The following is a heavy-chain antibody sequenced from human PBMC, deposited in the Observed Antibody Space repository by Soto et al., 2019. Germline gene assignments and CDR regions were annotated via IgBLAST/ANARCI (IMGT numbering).Heavy chain of an antibody. V-gene: IGHV1-69*13. Sequence: ASVKVSCKASGGTFSSYAISWVRQAPGQGLEWMGGIIPIFGTANYAQKFQGRVTITAGESTGTAYMELSSLRSEDTAVYYCARAGNTYYYGSGSYYRYGMDVWGQGTTVTVSS. CDR1: GGTFSSYA. CDR2: IIPIFGTA. J-gene: IGHJ6*02. CDR3: ARAGNTYYYGSGSYYRYGMDV. D-gene: IGHD3-10*01.